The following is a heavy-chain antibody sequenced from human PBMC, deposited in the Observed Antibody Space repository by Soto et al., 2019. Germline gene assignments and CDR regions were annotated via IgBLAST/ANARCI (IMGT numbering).Heavy chain of an antibody. CDR2: IYYSGST. V-gene: IGHV4-31*03. J-gene: IGHJ6*02. Sequence: PSETLSLTCTVSGGSISSGGYYWSWIRQHPGKGLEGIGYIYYSGSTYYNPSLKSRAIISVDTSKNQFSLKLSSVTAADTSVYYCARDGRYCSSTSCYRYYYYYGMDVWGQGTTVTVSS. CDR1: GGSISSGGYY. D-gene: IGHD2-2*01. CDR3: ARDGRYCSSTSCYRYYYYYGMDV.